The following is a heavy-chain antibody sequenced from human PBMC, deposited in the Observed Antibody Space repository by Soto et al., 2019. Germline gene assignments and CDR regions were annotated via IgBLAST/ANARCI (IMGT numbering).Heavy chain of an antibody. V-gene: IGHV1-18*01. Sequence: ASVKVSCKASGYTFTSYGISWVRQAPGQGLEWMGWISAYNGNTNYAQKLQGRVTMTTDTSTSTAYMELRSLRSDDTAVYYCARVYCGSTSCPYYFDYWGQGTLVTVPQ. CDR3: ARVYCGSTSCPYYFDY. CDR2: ISAYNGNT. J-gene: IGHJ4*02. D-gene: IGHD2-2*01. CDR1: GYTFTSYG.